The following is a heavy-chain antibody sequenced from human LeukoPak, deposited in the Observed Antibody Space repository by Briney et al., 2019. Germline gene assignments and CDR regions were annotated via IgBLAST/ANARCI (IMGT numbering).Heavy chain of an antibody. CDR3: ARDGGGYDS. CDR2: IKEDGSRD. D-gene: IGHD5-24*01. Sequence: GGSLRLSCAASGFTITTYWMIWVRQTPEKGLEWVANIKEDGSRDYYVDSVKGRFTISRDNAKNLLYLQMRSLRAEDTATYYCARDGGGYDSWGQGTLVTVSS. V-gene: IGHV3-7*01. CDR1: GFTITTYW. J-gene: IGHJ5*01.